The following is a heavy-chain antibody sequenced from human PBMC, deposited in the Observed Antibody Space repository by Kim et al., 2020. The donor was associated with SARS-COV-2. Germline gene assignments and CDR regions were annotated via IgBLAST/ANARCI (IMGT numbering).Heavy chain of an antibody. CDR3: AKASITMIVVAPDY. D-gene: IGHD3-22*01. J-gene: IGHJ4*02. V-gene: IGHV3-23*01. Sequence: AHCVEGRFTIYRDNAKNTLYLQMNSLRAEDTAVYYCAKASITMIVVAPDYWGQGTLVTVSS.